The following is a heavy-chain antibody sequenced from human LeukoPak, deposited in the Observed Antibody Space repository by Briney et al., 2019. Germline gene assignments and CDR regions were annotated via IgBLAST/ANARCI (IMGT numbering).Heavy chain of an antibody. CDR2: ISDTGGRT. CDR3: AKGGQDFDFWRFDL. D-gene: IGHD3-3*01. Sequence: GGSLRLSCAASGFSFSDSAVSWVRHSPGEGLKWVSSISDTGGRTYYADSVKGLFTITRDNSRNTVNLQMNSLRAGDTARYYCAKGGQDFDFWRFDLWGQGILVIVSS. V-gene: IGHV3-23*01. J-gene: IGHJ5*02. CDR1: GFSFSDSA.